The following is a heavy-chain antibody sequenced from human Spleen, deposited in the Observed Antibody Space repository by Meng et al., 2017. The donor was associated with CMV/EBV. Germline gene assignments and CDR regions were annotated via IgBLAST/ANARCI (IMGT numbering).Heavy chain of an antibody. CDR3: ARVDKSYHFDN. V-gene: IGHV3-30*04. D-gene: IGHD3-16*02. CDR1: GFSFGSYG. CDR2: ISYDGSAR. Sequence: SGDAFGFSFGSYGFNWVGQGPGKGRQWVAEISYDGSARQYTGSVKGRFTISRDQSKKALYLQMDSLTPEDTGLYYCARVDKSYHFDNWGRGTLVTVSS. J-gene: IGHJ4*02.